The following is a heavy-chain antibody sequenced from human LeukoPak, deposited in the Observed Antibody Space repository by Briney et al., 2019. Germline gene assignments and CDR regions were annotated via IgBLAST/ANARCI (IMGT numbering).Heavy chain of an antibody. J-gene: IGHJ4*02. CDR1: GYTFNSYC. V-gene: IGHV1-18*04. CDR3: LGETVALDY. CDR2: ISAHNGNT. D-gene: IGHD3-16*01. Sequence: ASVKVSCKASGYTFNSYCISWVRQAPGPGIERVGSISAHNGNTTYAKKLQGRLTMNTDTSTSTAYMELRSLRSDCTAVYYCLGETVALDYWGQGPLVTVTA.